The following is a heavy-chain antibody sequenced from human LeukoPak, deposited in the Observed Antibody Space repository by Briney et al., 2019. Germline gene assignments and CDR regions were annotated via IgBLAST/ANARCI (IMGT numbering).Heavy chain of an antibody. J-gene: IGHJ4*02. Sequence: PGGSLRLSCAASGFTFSTYAMHWVRQAPGKGLECVAVISNDGSDKYYPDSVKGRFTISRDNSENTLYLQVNSLRAEDTAVYYCARGTYYYDSSGYYPGGLAYWGQGALVTVSS. D-gene: IGHD3-22*01. CDR3: ARGTYYYDSSGYYPGGLAY. CDR1: GFTFSTYA. V-gene: IGHV3-30*04. CDR2: ISNDGSDK.